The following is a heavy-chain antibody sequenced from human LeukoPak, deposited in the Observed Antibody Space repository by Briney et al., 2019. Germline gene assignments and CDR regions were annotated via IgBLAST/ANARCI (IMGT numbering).Heavy chain of an antibody. Sequence: ETLSLTCTVSGGSISSYYWSWIRQPPGKGLEWIGYIYYRGSTSYNPSLKSRVTILVDTSKNQFSLKLSSVTAADTAVYYCAKQSYGDYFDYWGQGTLVTVSS. J-gene: IGHJ4*02. V-gene: IGHV4-59*08. CDR3: AKQSYGDYFDY. D-gene: IGHD4-17*01. CDR2: IYYRGST. CDR1: GGSISSYY.